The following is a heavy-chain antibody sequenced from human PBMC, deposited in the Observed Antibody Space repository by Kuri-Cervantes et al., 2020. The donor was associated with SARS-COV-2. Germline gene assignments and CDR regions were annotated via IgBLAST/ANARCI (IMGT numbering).Heavy chain of an antibody. CDR3: ARDWGYDFWSGYLHYYYGMDV. CDR1: GYTFINYA. Sequence: ASVKVSCKASGYTFINYALNWVRQAPGQGLEWMGWINTNTGNPTFAQGFTGRFVFSLDTSVSTAYLQISSLKAEDTAVYYCARDWGYDFWSGYLHYYYGMDVWGQGTTVTGSS. V-gene: IGHV7-4-1*02. CDR2: INTNTGNP. D-gene: IGHD3-3*01. J-gene: IGHJ6*02.